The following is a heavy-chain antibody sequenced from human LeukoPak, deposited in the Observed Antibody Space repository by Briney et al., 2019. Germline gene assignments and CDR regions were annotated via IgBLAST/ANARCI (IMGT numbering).Heavy chain of an antibody. V-gene: IGHV3-74*01. CDR2: INTDGSST. CDR1: GFTFSNYW. J-gene: IGHJ4*02. Sequence: GGSLRLSCAASGFTFSNYWMHWVRQGEGKGRVWVSRINTDGSSTSYADSVKGRFTISRDNAKNTLDLQMNSLRAEDTAVYFCARDRYGDYAIDYWGQGTLVTVSS. D-gene: IGHD4-17*01. CDR3: ARDRYGDYAIDY.